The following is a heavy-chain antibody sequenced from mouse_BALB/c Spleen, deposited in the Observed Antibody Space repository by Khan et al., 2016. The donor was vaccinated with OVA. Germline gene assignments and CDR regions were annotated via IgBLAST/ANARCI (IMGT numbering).Heavy chain of an antibody. J-gene: IGHJ3*01. CDR1: GFTFSDYY. D-gene: IGHD2-13*01. CDR2: ISDGGIYT. Sequence: EVELVESGGGLVKPGGSLKLSCAASGFTFSDYYMYWVRQTPEKRLEWVATISDGGIYTYYPDSVKGRFTISRVDAKNNLYLQVSSLKSEDTAMYYCARCYYGDPFSYWGQGTLVTVSA. CDR3: ARCYYGDPFSY. V-gene: IGHV5-4*02.